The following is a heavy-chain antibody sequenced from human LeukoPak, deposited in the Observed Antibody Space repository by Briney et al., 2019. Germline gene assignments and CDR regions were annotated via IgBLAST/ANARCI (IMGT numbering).Heavy chain of an antibody. V-gene: IGHV1-24*01. CDR2: FDPEDGET. D-gene: IGHD4-17*01. Sequence: ASVKVSCKVSGYTLTELSMHWVRQAPGKGLEWMGGFDPEDGETIYAQKFQGRVTMTEDTSTDTAYVELSSLRSEDTAVYYCATARGYGDYGGQYNWFDPWGQGTLVTVSS. J-gene: IGHJ5*02. CDR1: GYTLTELS. CDR3: ATARGYGDYGGQYNWFDP.